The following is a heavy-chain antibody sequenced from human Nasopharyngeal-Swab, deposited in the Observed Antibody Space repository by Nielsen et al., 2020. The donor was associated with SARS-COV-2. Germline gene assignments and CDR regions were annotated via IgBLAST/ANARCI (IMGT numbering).Heavy chain of an antibody. V-gene: IGHV3-48*01. D-gene: IGHD2-8*02. J-gene: IGHJ4*02. CDR3: ARQRTGAVDY. CDR2: ISSSGRTI. CDR1: GFTFSSYS. Sequence: GESLKISCAASGFTFSSYSMNWVRQAPGKGLEWVSYISSSGRTIYYEDSVKGRFTISRDNAKNSLFLQMNSLRAEDTAVYYCARQRTGAVDYWGQGTLVTVSS.